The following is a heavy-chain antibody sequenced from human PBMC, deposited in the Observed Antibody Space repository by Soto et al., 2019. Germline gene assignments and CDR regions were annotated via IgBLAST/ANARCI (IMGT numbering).Heavy chain of an antibody. Sequence: QVQLVQSGAEVKKPGDSVKVSSKATGYTFTSYDINWVRQATGKGLEWMGWMNPNSGNTGYAQKFQGRVTMTRNTSISTAYMELSSLRSEDTAVYYCARDNCGGDCYANWFDPWGQGTLVTVSS. V-gene: IGHV1-8*01. D-gene: IGHD2-21*02. CDR1: GYTFTSYD. J-gene: IGHJ5*02. CDR2: MNPNSGNT. CDR3: ARDNCGGDCYANWFDP.